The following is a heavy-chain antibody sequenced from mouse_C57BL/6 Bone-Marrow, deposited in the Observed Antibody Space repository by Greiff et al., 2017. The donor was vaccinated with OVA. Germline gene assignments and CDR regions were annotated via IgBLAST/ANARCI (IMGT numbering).Heavy chain of an antibody. CDR2: IDPENGDT. CDR3: SPPWFAY. Sequence: EVKLMESGAELVRPGASVKLSCTASGFNIKDDYMHWVKQRPEQGLEWIGWIDPENGDTEYASKFQGKATITADTSSNTAYLQLSSLTSEDTAVYYCSPPWFAYWGQGTLVTVSA. J-gene: IGHJ3*01. V-gene: IGHV14-4*01. CDR1: GFNIKDDY.